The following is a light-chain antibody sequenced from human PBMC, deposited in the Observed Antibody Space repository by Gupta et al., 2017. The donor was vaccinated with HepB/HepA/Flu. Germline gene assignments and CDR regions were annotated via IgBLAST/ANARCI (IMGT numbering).Light chain of an antibody. CDR1: QTIISNY. CDR3: HQYDGSRPAWT. CDR2: AIS. J-gene: IGKJ1*01. Sequence: EIVLTQSLSTMSLCPGERATLSCRTSQTIISNYLAWYQQKPGPAPRLLLSAISARTTGIPVSYSVSGSATGFTLTITSLRPHDFAVYYYHQYDGSRPAWTFGQGTKVEVK. V-gene: IGKV3-20*01.